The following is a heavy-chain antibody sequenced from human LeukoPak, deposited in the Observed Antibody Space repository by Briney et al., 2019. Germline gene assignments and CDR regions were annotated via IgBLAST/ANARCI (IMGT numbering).Heavy chain of an antibody. J-gene: IGHJ4*02. Sequence: GGSLRLSCAASGFTVSSNYMSWVRQTPGKGLEWVSAISGSGGSTYYADSVKGRFTISRDNSKNTLYLQMNSLRAEDTAVYYCANGAAAGSFDYWGQGTLVTVSS. CDR1: GFTVSSNY. V-gene: IGHV3-23*01. D-gene: IGHD6-13*01. CDR3: ANGAAAGSFDY. CDR2: ISGSGGST.